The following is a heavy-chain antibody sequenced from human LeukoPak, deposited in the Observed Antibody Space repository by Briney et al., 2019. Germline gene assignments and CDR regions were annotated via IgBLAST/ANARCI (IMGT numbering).Heavy chain of an antibody. J-gene: IGHJ4*02. D-gene: IGHD6-6*01. V-gene: IGHV4-38-2*02. CDR3: ARRIAARHFDY. Sequence: PSETLSLTCTVSGYSISSGYYWGWIRQPPGKGLEWIGSIYHSGSTYYNPSLKSRVTILVDTSKNQFSLKLSSVTAADTAVHHCARRIAARHFDYWGQGTLVTVSS. CDR2: IYHSGST. CDR1: GYSISSGYY.